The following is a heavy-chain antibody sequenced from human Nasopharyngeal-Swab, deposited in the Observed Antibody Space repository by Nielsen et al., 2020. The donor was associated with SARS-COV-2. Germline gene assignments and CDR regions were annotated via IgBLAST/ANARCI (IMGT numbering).Heavy chain of an antibody. CDR3: VRSSSWYYFDY. CDR2: IYYNGNT. D-gene: IGHD6-13*01. V-gene: IGHV4-39*01. J-gene: IGHJ4*02. Sequence: SETLSLTCTVSGYSISYSTFYWGWIRQPPGKVLEWIGNIYYNGNTYQNPSLKSRLTVSVDKSKNQFSLQLSSVTAADTAVYYCVRSSSWYYFDYWAQGTQVTVSS. CDR1: GYSISYSTFY.